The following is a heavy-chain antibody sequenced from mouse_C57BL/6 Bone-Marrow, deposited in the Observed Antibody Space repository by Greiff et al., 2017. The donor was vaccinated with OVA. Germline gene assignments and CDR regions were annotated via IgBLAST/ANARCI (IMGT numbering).Heavy chain of an antibody. J-gene: IGHJ4*01. CDR1: GFTFSDYG. CDR3: AIYDYEDAMDY. Sequence: EVKLMESGGGLVKPGGSLKLSCAASGFTFSDYGMHWVRQAPEKGLEWVAYISSGSSTIYYADTVKGRFTISRDNAKNTLFLQMTSLRSEDTAMYYCAIYDYEDAMDYWGQGTSVTVSS. D-gene: IGHD2-4*01. CDR2: ISSGSSTI. V-gene: IGHV5-17*01.